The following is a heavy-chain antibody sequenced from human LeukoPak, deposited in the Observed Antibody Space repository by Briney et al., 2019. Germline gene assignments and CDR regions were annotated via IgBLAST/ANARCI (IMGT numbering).Heavy chain of an antibody. Sequence: ASVKVSCKTSGYTFTGCYIHWVRQAPGQGLEWMGWINPNSGGTTYAQKFQGRVTMTKATSISTAYMELNRLKSDDTAVYYCARNGAPGPHYYYMDVWGKGTTVTVSS. CDR1: GYTFTGCY. D-gene: IGHD2-8*01. J-gene: IGHJ6*03. CDR3: ARNGAPGPHYYYMDV. CDR2: INPNSGGT. V-gene: IGHV1-2*02.